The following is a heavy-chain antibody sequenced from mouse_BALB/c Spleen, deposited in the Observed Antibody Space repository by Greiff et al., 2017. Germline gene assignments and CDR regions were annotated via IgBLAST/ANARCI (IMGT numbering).Heavy chain of an antibody. Sequence: EVKLVESGGGLVQPGGSLKLSCAASGFTFSSYGMSWVRQTPDKRLELVATINSNGGSTYYPDSVKGRFTISRDNAKNTLYLQMSSLKSEDTAMYYCARKGSYSGNSFAYWGQGTLVTVSA. CDR1: GFTFSSYG. V-gene: IGHV5-6-3*01. CDR3: ARKGSYSGNSFAY. J-gene: IGHJ3*01. D-gene: IGHD1-3*01. CDR2: INSNGGST.